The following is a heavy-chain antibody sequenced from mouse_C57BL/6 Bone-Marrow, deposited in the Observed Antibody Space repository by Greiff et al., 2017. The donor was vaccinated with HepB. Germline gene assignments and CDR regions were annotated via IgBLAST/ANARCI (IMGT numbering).Heavy chain of an antibody. CDR2: IYPGSGST. CDR1: GYTFTSYW. V-gene: IGHV1-55*01. D-gene: IGHD1-1*01. CDR3: AKGPITTVVAHWYFDV. Sequence: QVQLQQPGAELVKPGASVKMSCKASGYTFTSYWITWVKQRPGQGLEWIGDIYPGSGSTNYNEKFKSKATLTVDTSSSTAYMQLSSLTSEDSAVYYCAKGPITTVVAHWYFDVWGTGTTVTVSS. J-gene: IGHJ1*03.